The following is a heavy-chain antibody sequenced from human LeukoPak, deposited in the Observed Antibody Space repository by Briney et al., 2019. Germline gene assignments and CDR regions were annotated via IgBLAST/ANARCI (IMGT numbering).Heavy chain of an antibody. CDR2: IDPSDSYT. V-gene: IGHV5-10-1*01. J-gene: IGHJ3*02. Sequence: GESLKISCKASGYSFSKYWIGWVRQMPGKGLEWMGRIDPSDSYTNYSPSFQGHVTISADKSISTAYLQWSSLKASDTAMYYCARQNRNSGYDYWAFDIWGQGTMVTVSS. CDR1: GYSFSKYW. CDR3: ARQNRNSGYDYWAFDI. D-gene: IGHD5-12*01.